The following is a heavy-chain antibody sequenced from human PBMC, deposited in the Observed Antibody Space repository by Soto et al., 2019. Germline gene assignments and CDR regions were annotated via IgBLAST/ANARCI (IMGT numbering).Heavy chain of an antibody. CDR1: GYTFTGYY. CDR3: AIRGYSYGYTDYYGMDV. J-gene: IGHJ6*02. D-gene: IGHD5-18*01. CDR2: INPNSGGT. Sequence: ASVKVSCKASGYTFTGYYMHWVRQAPGQGLEWMGWINPNSGGTNYAQKFQGRVTMTRDTSISTAYMELSRLRSDDTAVYYCAIRGYSYGYTDYYGMDVWGQGTTVTVS. V-gene: IGHV1-2*02.